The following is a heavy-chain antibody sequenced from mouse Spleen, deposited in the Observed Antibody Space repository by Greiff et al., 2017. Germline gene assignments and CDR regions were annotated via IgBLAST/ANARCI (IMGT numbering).Heavy chain of an antibody. V-gene: IGHV14-4*01. Sequence: EVQLQQSGAGLVRPGASVKLSCTASGFNITDDYMHWVKQRPEQGLEWIGWIDPENGDTEYASKFQGKATITADTSSNTAYLQLSSLTSEDTAVYYCTPNWDVGDYWGQGNTLTGSS. D-gene: IGHD4-1*01. CDR2: IDPENGDT. J-gene: IGHJ2*01. CDR1: GFNITDDY. CDR3: TPNWDVGDY.